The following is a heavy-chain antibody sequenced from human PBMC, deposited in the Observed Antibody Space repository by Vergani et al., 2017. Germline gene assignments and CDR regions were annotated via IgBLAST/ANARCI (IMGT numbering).Heavy chain of an antibody. CDR1: GGSVSSGTYY. J-gene: IGHJ5*02. V-gene: IGHV4-61*02. CDR3: AREESKANWFDP. CDR2: IYTSGST. Sequence: QVQLQQWGAGLLKPSETLSLTCTVSGGSVSSGTYYWSWIRQPAGKGLEWIGRIYTSGSTNYNPSLKSRITISVDTSKNQFSLKLSSVTAADTAVYYCAREESKANWFDPWGQGTLVTVSS. D-gene: IGHD4-11*01.